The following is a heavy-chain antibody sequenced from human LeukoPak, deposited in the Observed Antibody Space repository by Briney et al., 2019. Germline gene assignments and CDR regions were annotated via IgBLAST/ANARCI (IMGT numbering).Heavy chain of an antibody. D-gene: IGHD1-1*01. J-gene: IGHJ3*02. V-gene: IGHV3-48*04. CDR3: ARDMEPDAFDI. Sequence: GGSLRLSCAASGFTFSNYGMHWVRQAPGKGLEWVSYISSRGSAIYYADSVKGRFTISRDIAKTSLYLQMNSLRAEDTAIYYCARDMEPDAFDIWGQGTMVTVSS. CDR2: ISSRGSAI. CDR1: GFTFSNYG.